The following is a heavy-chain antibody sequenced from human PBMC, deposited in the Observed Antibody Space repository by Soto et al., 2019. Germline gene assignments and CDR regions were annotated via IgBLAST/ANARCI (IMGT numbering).Heavy chain of an antibody. CDR1: GFTFNDYS. CDR2: ISSSGTYI. V-gene: IGHV3-21*01. J-gene: IGHJ6*02. CDR3: VRAGHVFDVHYYGMDL. D-gene: IGHD3-10*01. Sequence: GGSLRLSCEASGFTFNDYSMDWVRQAPEKGLEWVSSISSSGTYIYYADSVKGRFAISRDNANNVMYLQMDTLRAEDTAVYYCVRAGHVFDVHYYGMDLWGQGTAVTVSS.